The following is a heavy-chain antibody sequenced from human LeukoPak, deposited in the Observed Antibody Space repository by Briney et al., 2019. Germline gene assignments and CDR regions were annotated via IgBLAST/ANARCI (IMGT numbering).Heavy chain of an antibody. CDR1: GGSFSGYY. CDR3: ARGPPPRPHQYCSSTSCSHFDY. J-gene: IGHJ4*02. CDR2: INHSGST. V-gene: IGHV4-34*01. Sequence: SETLSLTCAVYGGSFSGYYWSWIRQPPGKGLEWIGEINHSGSTNYNPSLKSRVTISVDTSKNQFSLKLSSVTAADTAVYYCARGPPPRPHQYCSSTSCSHFDYWGQGTLVTVSS. D-gene: IGHD2-2*01.